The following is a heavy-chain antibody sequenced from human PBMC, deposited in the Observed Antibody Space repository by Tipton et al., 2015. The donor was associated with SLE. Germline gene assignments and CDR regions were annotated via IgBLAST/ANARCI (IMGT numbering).Heavy chain of an antibody. J-gene: IGHJ4*02. CDR2: IYYSGST. CDR1: GGSISSYY. Sequence: GLVKPSETLSLTYTVSGGSISSYYWSWIRQPPGKGLEWIGYIYYSGSTNYNPSLKSRVTISVDTSKNQFSLKLSSVTAADTAVYYCARDGYGGSHFSYWGQGTLVTVSS. D-gene: IGHD1-26*01. CDR3: ARDGYGGSHFSY. V-gene: IGHV4-59*01.